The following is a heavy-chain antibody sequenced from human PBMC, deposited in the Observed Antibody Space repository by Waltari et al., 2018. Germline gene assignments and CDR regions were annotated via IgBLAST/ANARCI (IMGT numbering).Heavy chain of an antibody. V-gene: IGHV3-33*01. CDR1: GFTFSSYG. Sequence: QVQLVESGGGVVQPGRSLRLSCAASGFTFSSYGMHWVRQAPGKGLEWVAVIWYDGSNKYYADSVKGRFTISRDNSKNTLYLQMNSLRAEDTAVYYCSQPQYSTQDYWGQGTLVTVSS. J-gene: IGHJ4*02. CDR2: IWYDGSNK. CDR3: SQPQYSTQDY. D-gene: IGHD6-13*01.